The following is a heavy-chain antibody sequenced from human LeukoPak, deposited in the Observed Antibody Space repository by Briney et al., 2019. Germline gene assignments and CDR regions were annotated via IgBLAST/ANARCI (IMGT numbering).Heavy chain of an antibody. CDR1: GYTFTSYG. Sequence: SVKVSCKASGYTFTSYGISWVRQAPGQGLEWMGGIIPIFGTANYAQKFQGRVTITADESTSTAYMELSSLRSEDTAVYYCARVGIRFLEQYYFDYWGQGTLVTVSS. J-gene: IGHJ4*02. V-gene: IGHV1-69*13. D-gene: IGHD3-3*01. CDR2: IIPIFGTA. CDR3: ARVGIRFLEQYYFDY.